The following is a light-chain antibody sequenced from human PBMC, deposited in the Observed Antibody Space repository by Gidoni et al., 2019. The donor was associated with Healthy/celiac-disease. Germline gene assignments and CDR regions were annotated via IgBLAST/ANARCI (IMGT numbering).Light chain of an antibody. J-gene: IGLJ1*01. V-gene: IGLV3-19*01. CDR1: SLRSYY. Sequence: SSELTQDPAVSVALGQTVRITCQGDSLRSYYASWYQQKPGQAPVLVIYGKNNRPSGSPDRFSGSSSGNTASLTITGAQAEDEADYYCNSRDSSGNHWVFGTGTKVTVL. CDR3: NSRDSSGNHWV. CDR2: GKN.